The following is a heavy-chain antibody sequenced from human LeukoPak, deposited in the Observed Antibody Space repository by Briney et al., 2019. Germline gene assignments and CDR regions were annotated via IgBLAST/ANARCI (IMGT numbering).Heavy chain of an antibody. D-gene: IGHD2/OR15-2a*01. Sequence: GGSLRLSCAASESTFSKFWMHWVRQAPGKGLVWVPGINRDGSTTTYADSVKGRFTVSRDNAKNTPYLQMNSLRAEDTAVYYCARGNYYGMDVWGQGTTVTVSS. J-gene: IGHJ6*02. CDR1: ESTFSKFW. V-gene: IGHV3-74*03. CDR2: INRDGSTT. CDR3: ARGNYYGMDV.